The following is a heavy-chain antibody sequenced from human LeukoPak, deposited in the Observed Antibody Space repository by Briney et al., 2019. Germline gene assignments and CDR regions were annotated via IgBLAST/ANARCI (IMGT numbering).Heavy chain of an antibody. V-gene: IGHV3-23*01. J-gene: IGHJ3*02. Sequence: GGSLRLSCAASGFTFSSYAMSWVRQAPGKGLEWVSAISGSGGSTYYADSVKGRFTISRDNSKNTLYLQMNSLRAEDTAVYFCARKRFNDNFWSGYHGGAFDIWGQGTMVTVSP. CDR1: GFTFSSYA. CDR2: ISGSGGST. D-gene: IGHD3-3*01. CDR3: ARKRFNDNFWSGYHGGAFDI.